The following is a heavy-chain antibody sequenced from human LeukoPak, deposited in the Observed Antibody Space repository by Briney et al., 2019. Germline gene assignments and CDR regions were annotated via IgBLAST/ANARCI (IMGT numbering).Heavy chain of an antibody. CDR2: ISGSGGGT. CDR1: GFTFSSSA. D-gene: IGHD6-19*01. V-gene: IGHV3-23*01. Sequence: GGSLRLSCAASGFTFSSSAMSWVRQAPRKGLEWLSGISGSGGGTYYADSVKGGFTIYRDDSKNTLYLQMHSLRAEDTAVYYCAKSGGSSGWLYWGERTLVTVSS. J-gene: IGHJ4*02. CDR3: AKSGGSSGWLY.